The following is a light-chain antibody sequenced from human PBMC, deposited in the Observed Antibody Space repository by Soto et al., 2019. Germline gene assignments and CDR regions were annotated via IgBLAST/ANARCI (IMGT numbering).Light chain of an antibody. J-gene: IGKJ2*01. V-gene: IGKV1-39*01. Sequence: DIRMTQSPSSLSASVGERVTITCRASQSISVFLNWYQQRPGKAPRLLIFGASSLQSGDPSRFSGSGSGTDFTLAISSLQPEDVATYYCQETYGTPYTFGQGTTLQI. CDR3: QETYGTPYT. CDR1: QSISVF. CDR2: GAS.